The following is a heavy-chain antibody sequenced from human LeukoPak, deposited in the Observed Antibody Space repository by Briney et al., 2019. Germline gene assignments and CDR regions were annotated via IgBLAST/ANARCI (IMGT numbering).Heavy chain of an antibody. V-gene: IGHV3-48*03. D-gene: IGHD6-13*01. J-gene: IGHJ4*02. CDR1: GFTFSSYE. CDR3: ARDLMGIAYPGAFYY. Sequence: PGGSRRLSCAASGFTFSSYEMNWGRQAPGKGREGVSYISSRFSTIYYADSFKGRFTIYRDNAKHSLYLQMTRLRADDTALYYCARDLMGIAYPGAFYYWGQGPLVTVSS. CDR2: ISSRFSTI.